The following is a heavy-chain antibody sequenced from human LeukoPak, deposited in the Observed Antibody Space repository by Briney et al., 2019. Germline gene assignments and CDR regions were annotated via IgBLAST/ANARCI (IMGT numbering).Heavy chain of an antibody. CDR1: GFPFRSYG. Sequence: GGSLRLSCAASGFPFRSYGMHWVRQAPGKGLEWVASIKEDGSERQYVDSVKGRFTISRDNAKNSLYLQMNSLRAEDTAVYYCARDHGRYCSGGSCYFGGFFEYWGQGTLGTVSS. V-gene: IGHV3-7*03. CDR3: ARDHGRYCSGGSCYFGGFFEY. J-gene: IGHJ4*01. CDR2: IKEDGSER. D-gene: IGHD2-15*01.